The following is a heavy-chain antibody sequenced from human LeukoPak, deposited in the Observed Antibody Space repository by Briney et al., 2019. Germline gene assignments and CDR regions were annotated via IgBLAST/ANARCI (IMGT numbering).Heavy chain of an antibody. CDR1: GYRFTSYW. CDR3: ATAYSNALDY. V-gene: IGHV5-51*01. CDR2: IYPGDSDT. Sequence: GEALKISCQGSGYRFTSYWIGWVRQMPGKGLEWMGIIYPGDSDTRYSPSFQGQVTISADKSISTAYLQWSSLKASDTAMYYCATAYSNALDYWGQGTLVTVSS. J-gene: IGHJ4*02. D-gene: IGHD4-11*01.